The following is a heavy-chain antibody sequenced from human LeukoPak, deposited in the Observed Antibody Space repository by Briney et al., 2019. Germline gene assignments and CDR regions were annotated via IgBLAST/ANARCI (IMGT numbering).Heavy chain of an antibody. V-gene: IGHV3-30*02. CDR3: AKERDGHKDGFDY. Sequence: PGGSLRLSCAASGFTFSSYGMHWVRQAPGKGLEWVAFIRYDGSNKYYADSVKGRFTISRDNSKNSLFLQMNTLKTEDTALYYCAKERDGHKDGFDYWGQGTLVTVSS. J-gene: IGHJ4*02. CDR2: IRYDGSNK. CDR1: GFTFSSYG. D-gene: IGHD5-24*01.